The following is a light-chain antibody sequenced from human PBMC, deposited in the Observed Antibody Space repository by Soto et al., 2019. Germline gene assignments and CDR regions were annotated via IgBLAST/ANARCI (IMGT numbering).Light chain of an antibody. CDR3: YSTDSSNSRGV. CDR2: GDN. Sequence: SYELTQPPSVSVSPGQTARITCSGAALPKKNAYWYQQRSCQAPVLVIYGDNKRPSGIPERFSVSSSGTVATLTISGAQVEDEADYFCYSTDSSNSRGVFGGGTQLTVL. CDR1: ALPKKN. J-gene: IGLJ2*01. V-gene: IGLV3-10*01.